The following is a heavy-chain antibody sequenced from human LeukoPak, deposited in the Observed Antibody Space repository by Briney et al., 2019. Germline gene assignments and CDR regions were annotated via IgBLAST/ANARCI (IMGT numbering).Heavy chain of an antibody. D-gene: IGHD3-3*01. V-gene: IGHV5-51*01. CDR3: ARHSDFWSGYRYYYMDV. J-gene: IGHJ6*03. CDR2: IYPGDSDT. Sequence: GESLKISCKGSGYSFTSYWIGWVRQMPGKGLEWMGIIYPGDSDTRYSPSLQGQVTISADKSISTAYLQWSSLKASDTAMYYCARHSDFWSGYRYYYMDVWGKGTTVTVSS. CDR1: GYSFTSYW.